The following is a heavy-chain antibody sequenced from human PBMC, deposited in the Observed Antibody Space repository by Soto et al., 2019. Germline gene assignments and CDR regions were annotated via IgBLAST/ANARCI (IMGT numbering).Heavy chain of an antibody. D-gene: IGHD5-18*01. V-gene: IGHV3-21*01. CDR1: GFTFSTYS. CDR2: ISSSSGYI. Sequence: EVQLVESGGGLVKPGGSLGLSCAASGFTFSTYSMNWVRQAPGKGLEWVSSISSSSGYIYYADSVKGRFTISRDDAKNSLSLQMTSLRAEDTAVYYCARVRSYSYGQGYGMDVWGQGTTVTVSS. CDR3: ARVRSYSYGQGYGMDV. J-gene: IGHJ6*02.